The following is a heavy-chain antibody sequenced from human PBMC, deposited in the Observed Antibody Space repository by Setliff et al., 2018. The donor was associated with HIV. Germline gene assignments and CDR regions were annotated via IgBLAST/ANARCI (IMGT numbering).Heavy chain of an antibody. Sequence: PSETLSLTCTVSGGSISSSSYYWGWIRQPPGKGLEWIGEINHSGSTNYNPSLKSRVTISVDTSKNQFSLKLSSVTAADTAVYYCARDSPNANFGVVISDVWGQGTTVTVSS. J-gene: IGHJ6*02. CDR3: ARDSPNANFGVVISDV. CDR2: INHSGST. V-gene: IGHV4-39*07. CDR1: GGSISSSSYY. D-gene: IGHD3-3*01.